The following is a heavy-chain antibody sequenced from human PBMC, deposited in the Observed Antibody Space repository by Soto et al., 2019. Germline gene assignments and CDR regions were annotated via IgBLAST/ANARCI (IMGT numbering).Heavy chain of an antibody. Sequence: SETLSLTCTVSGGSISSGGYYWSWIRQHPGKGLEWIGYIYYSGSTYYNPSLKSRVTISVDTSKNQFSLKLSSVTAADTAVYYCARDGHSGYGLFAYWGQGTLVTVSS. CDR1: GGSISSGGYY. J-gene: IGHJ4*02. CDR3: ARDGHSGYGLFAY. D-gene: IGHD5-12*01. CDR2: IYYSGST. V-gene: IGHV4-31*03.